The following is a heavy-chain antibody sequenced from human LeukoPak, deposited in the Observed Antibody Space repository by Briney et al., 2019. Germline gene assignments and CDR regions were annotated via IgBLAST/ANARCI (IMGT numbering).Heavy chain of an antibody. J-gene: IGHJ3*02. CDR1: GGSISSYY. CDR2: IYYSGST. V-gene: IGHV4-59*01. CDR3: AREDYGDYAETAFDI. Sequence: SETLSLTCTVSGGSISSYYWSWIRQPPGKGLEWIGYIYYSGSTNYNPSLKSRVTISVDTSKNQFSLKLSSVTAGDTAVYYCAREDYGDYAETAFDIWGQGTMVTVSS. D-gene: IGHD4-17*01.